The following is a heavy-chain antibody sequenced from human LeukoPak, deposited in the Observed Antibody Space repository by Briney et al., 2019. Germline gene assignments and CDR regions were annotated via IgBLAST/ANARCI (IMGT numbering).Heavy chain of an antibody. CDR3: VKITSVTGGDC. CDR2: ISNNGGSS. D-gene: IGHD1-1*01. J-gene: IGHJ4*02. V-gene: IGHV3-64D*09. CDR1: GFTFSSYE. Sequence: GGSLRLSCAASGFTFSSYEMNWVRQAPGKGLEYVSGISNNGGSSFYADSVKGRFTISRDNSKNTLYLQMSSLRAEDTAVYYCVKITSVTGGDCWGQGTRLTVSS.